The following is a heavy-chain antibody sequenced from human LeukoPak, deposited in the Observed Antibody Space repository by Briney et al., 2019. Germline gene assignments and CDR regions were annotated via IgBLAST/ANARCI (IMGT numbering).Heavy chain of an antibody. CDR3: ARSVGIAADFDY. V-gene: IGHV3-21*01. Sequence: GGSLRLSCAASGCTFSSYSMNRVRQAPGKGLEWVSSISSSSSYIYYADSVKGRFTISRDNAKNSLYLQMNSLRAEDTAVYYCARSVGIAADFDYWGQGTLVTVSS. J-gene: IGHJ4*02. CDR1: GCTFSSYS. D-gene: IGHD6-13*01. CDR2: ISSSSSYI.